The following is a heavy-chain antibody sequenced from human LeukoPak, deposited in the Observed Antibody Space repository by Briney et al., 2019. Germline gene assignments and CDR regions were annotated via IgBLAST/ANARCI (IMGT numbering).Heavy chain of an antibody. CDR2: IWFNGSNR. CDR1: GFTFSAYG. D-gene: IGHD2-2*02. Sequence: PGGSLRLSCTASGFTFSAYGMHWVRQAPGKGLEWVAFIWFNGSNRRYAESAKGRFTVSRDNAKNSLYLQMNSLRAEDTAVYYCARRFDCSSTSCYTRSGRWSGYYIFDYWGQGTLVTVSS. V-gene: IGHV3-33*01. CDR3: ARRFDCSSTSCYTRSGRWSGYYIFDY. J-gene: IGHJ4*02.